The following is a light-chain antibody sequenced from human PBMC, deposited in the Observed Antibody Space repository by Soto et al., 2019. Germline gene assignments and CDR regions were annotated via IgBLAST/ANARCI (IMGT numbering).Light chain of an antibody. Sequence: EIVLTQSPATLSLSPGERATLSCRASQDIYTYLAWYQQKPGQAPRVLIYDASNRATGIPARFSGSGSGTDYTLTIGSVEPEDFAVYYCQQRANWPITFGQGTRLE. CDR1: QDIYTY. V-gene: IGKV3-11*01. J-gene: IGKJ5*01. CDR3: QQRANWPIT. CDR2: DAS.